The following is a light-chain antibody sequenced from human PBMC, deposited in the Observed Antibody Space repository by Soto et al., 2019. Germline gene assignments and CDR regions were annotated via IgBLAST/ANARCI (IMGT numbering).Light chain of an antibody. CDR3: QQRSNWPPGFT. V-gene: IGKV3-11*01. Sequence: EIVLTQSPGTLSLSPGERATLSCRASQSFTSTSLAWYQQKPGQAPRLLIYDASNRATGIPARFSGSGSGTDFTLTISSLEPEDFAVYYCQQRSNWPPGFTFGPGTKVDIK. J-gene: IGKJ3*01. CDR2: DAS. CDR1: QSFTSTS.